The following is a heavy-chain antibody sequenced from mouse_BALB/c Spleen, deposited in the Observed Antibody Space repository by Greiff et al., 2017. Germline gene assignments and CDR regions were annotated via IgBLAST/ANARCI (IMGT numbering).Heavy chain of an antibody. V-gene: IGHV5-12-2*01. CDR2: ISNGGGST. CDR1: GFTFSSYT. Sequence: EVQLVESGGGLVQPGGSLKLSCAASGFTFSSYTMSWVRQTPEKRLEWVAYISNGGGSTYYPDTVKGRFTISRDNAKNTLYLQMSSLKSEDTAMYYCARAYYRYDWYFDVWGAGTTVTVSS. CDR3: ARAYYRYDWYFDV. D-gene: IGHD2-14*01. J-gene: IGHJ1*01.